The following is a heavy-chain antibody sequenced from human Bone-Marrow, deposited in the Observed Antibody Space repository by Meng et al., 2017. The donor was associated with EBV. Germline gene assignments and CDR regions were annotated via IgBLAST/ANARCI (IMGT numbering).Heavy chain of an antibody. Sequence: QGALQESGPGPVQPSGTLSLTCAVSGGYISSNHWWSWVRQPPGKGLEWIGEIYHSGSTNFNPSLKSRVTLSLDNSKNQFSLKLSSVTAADTAVYYCARDRWELQKAFEYWGQGTLVTVSS. J-gene: IGHJ4*02. D-gene: IGHD1-26*01. CDR3: ARDRWELQKAFEY. V-gene: IGHV4-4*02. CDR1: GGYISSNHW. CDR2: IYHSGST.